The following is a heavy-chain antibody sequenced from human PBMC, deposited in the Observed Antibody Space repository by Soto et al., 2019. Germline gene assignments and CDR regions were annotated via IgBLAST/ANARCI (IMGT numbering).Heavy chain of an antibody. CDR1: GFTFSSYA. V-gene: IGHV3-23*01. Sequence: EVQLLESGGGLVQPGGSLRLSCAASGFTFSSYAMSWVRQAPGKGLEWVSAISGSGGSTYYADSVKGRFTISRDNSKNTLYLQMNRLRAEDTAVYYCAKRYSSSWYSYYYYYGMDVWGHGTTVTVSS. J-gene: IGHJ6*02. D-gene: IGHD6-13*01. CDR3: AKRYSSSWYSYYYYYGMDV. CDR2: ISGSGGST.